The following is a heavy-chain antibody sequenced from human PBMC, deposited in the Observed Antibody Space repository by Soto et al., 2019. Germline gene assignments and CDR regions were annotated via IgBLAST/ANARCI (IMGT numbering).Heavy chain of an antibody. CDR1: GFTFSSYA. CDR2: ISGSGGST. J-gene: IGHJ4*02. V-gene: IGHV3-23*01. CDR3: AKMRKWELLDQWVDY. Sequence: EVQLLESGGGLVQPGGSLRLSCAASGFTFSSYAMSWVRQAPGKGLEWVSAISGSGGSTYYADSGKGRFTISRDNSKTTLYLQMNSLRAEDTAVYYCAKMRKWELLDQWVDYWGKGPLVTVSS. D-gene: IGHD1-26*01.